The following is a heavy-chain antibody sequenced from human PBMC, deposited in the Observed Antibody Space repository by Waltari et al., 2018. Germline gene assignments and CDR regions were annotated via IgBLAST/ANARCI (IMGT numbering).Heavy chain of an antibody. D-gene: IGHD5-18*01. CDR1: GFSLSNARMG. Sequence: QVTLKESGPVLVNPTETLTLTCTVSGFSLSNARMGVSWLRQPPGKALEWLAHIFSNDEKSYSTSLKSRLTISKDTSKSQVVLTMTNMDPVDIATYYCARIDTAMVRFVDYWGQGTLVTVSS. J-gene: IGHJ4*02. CDR2: IFSNDEK. V-gene: IGHV2-26*01. CDR3: ARIDTAMVRFVDY.